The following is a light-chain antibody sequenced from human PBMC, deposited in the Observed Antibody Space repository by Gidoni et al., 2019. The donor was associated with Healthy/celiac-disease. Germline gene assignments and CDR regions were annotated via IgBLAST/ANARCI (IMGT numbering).Light chain of an antibody. V-gene: IGLV3-1*01. CDR3: QAWDSSTSDGV. CDR2: QDS. CDR1: KLGDKY. J-gene: IGLJ2*01. Sequence: SHELTQPPSVSVSPGQTASITCSGDKLGDKYACWYQQKPGQSPVLVIYQDSKRPSGIPERFSGSNSGNTATLTISGTQAMDEADYYCQAWDSSTSDGVFGGGTKLTVL.